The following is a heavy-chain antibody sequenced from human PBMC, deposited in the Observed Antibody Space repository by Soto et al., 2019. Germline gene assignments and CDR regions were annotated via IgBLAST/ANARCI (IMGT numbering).Heavy chain of an antibody. D-gene: IGHD3-10*01. CDR3: TRVDFYGAGANDY. J-gene: IGHJ4*02. Sequence: PGGSLRLSCAASGFTFSDYYMSWIRQAPGKGLEWVSYISSSGSTIYYADSVKGRFTISRDNDKNSLYLQMNSLRAEDTAVYYCTRVDFYGAGANDYWGPGILVTVSS. CDR1: GFTFSDYY. CDR2: ISSSGSTI. V-gene: IGHV3-11*01.